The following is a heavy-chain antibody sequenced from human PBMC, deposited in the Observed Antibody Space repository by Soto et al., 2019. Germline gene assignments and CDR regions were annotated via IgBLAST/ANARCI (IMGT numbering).Heavy chain of an antibody. CDR1: GYSFTSYW. CDR3: ATRRGGGRALRFDP. CDR2: IDPSDSYT. Sequence: GQALKISCKGSGYSFTSYWFNWVRQIPGRGLEWMGRIDPSDSYTNYSPSFQGHVTISADKSISTAYLQWSSLRASDTAMYYCATRRGGGRALRFDPWGQGTLVTVSS. D-gene: IGHD2-15*01. J-gene: IGHJ5*02. V-gene: IGHV5-10-1*01.